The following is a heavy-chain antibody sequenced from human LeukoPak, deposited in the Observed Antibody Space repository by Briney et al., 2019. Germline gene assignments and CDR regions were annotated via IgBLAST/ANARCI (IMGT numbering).Heavy chain of an antibody. CDR2: IYYSGST. Sequence: PSESLSLTCTVSGGSISSYYWSWIRQPPGKGLEWIGYIYYSGSTNYNPSLKSRVTISVDTSKNQFSLKLSSVTAADTAVYYCAAGYSSGWYELAYWGQGTLVTVSS. CDR3: AAGYSSGWYELAY. V-gene: IGHV4-59*01. CDR1: GGSISSYY. D-gene: IGHD6-19*01. J-gene: IGHJ4*02.